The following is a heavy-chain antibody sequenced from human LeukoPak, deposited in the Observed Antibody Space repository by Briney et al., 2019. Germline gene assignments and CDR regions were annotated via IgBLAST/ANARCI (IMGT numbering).Heavy chain of an antibody. V-gene: IGHV4-31*03. CDR2: IYYSGST. CDR1: GASVSSGDYY. J-gene: IGHJ3*01. D-gene: IGHD3-22*01. CDR3: ARNFDSYNAFDV. Sequence: SETLSLTCTVSGASVSSGDYYWSWIRQHPGKGLEWIGYIYYSGSTYYNPSLKSRVTISVDTSKNQFSLKLTSVTAADTAVYYCARNFDSYNAFDVWGQGTMVTVSS.